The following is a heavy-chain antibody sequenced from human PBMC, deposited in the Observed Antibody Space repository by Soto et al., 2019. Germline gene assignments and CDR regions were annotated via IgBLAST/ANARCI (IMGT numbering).Heavy chain of an antibody. CDR3: VRDLAVAGTYGLDV. CDR1: GFTFYSYE. J-gene: IGHJ6*02. CDR2: ISSTSRTI. V-gene: IGHV3-48*03. Sequence: PGGSLRLSCAASGFTFYSYEMNWVRQAPGKGLEWLSYISSTSRTIHYADSLKGRFTISRDNARNSLYLQMNSLRAEDTGIYYCVRDLAVAGTYGLDVWGQGTTVTVS. D-gene: IGHD6-19*01.